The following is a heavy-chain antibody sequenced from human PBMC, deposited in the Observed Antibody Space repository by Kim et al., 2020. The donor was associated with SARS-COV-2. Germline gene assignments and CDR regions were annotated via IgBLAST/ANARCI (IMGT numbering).Heavy chain of an antibody. CDR2: IYYSGST. J-gene: IGHJ5*02. CDR1: GGSISSGGYY. D-gene: IGHD3-10*01. CDR3: AREREFPYYGSGNLGEFDP. V-gene: IGHV4-31*03. Sequence: SETLSLTCTVSGGSISSGGYYWSWIRQHPGKGLEWIGYIYYSGSTYYNPSLKSRVTMSVDTSKNQFSLKLSSVTAADTAVYYCAREREFPYYGSGNLGEFDPWGQGTLVTVSS.